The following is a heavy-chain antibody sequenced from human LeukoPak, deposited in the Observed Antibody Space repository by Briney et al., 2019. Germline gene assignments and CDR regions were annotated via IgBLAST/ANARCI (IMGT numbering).Heavy chain of an antibody. CDR1: GYSFDRYG. V-gene: IGHV1-18*01. D-gene: IGHD3-22*01. Sequence: GASVKVSCKASGYSFDRYGISWVRQAPGQGLEWLGWIGAFNGNTNYAQNLQGRVTMTADTSTTTACMELRSLSSDDTAVYYCARDFLSYDGSENHFEDTFDIWGQGTMVTVSS. J-gene: IGHJ3*02. CDR3: ARDFLSYDGSENHFEDTFDI. CDR2: IGAFNGNT.